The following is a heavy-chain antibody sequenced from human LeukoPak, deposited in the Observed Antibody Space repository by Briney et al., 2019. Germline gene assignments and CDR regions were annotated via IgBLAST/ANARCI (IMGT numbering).Heavy chain of an antibody. D-gene: IGHD3-22*01. CDR3: ARASRPGGDSSGYDFDP. J-gene: IGHJ5*02. CDR2: ISYSGTT. V-gene: IGHV4-38-2*02. CDR1: NYYVSSGFH. Sequence: PSETLSLTCTVSNYYVSSGFHWGWIRQSPEKGLECIGGISYSGTTYYSPSLKSRVTISADMSKNQFSLKLTSVTAADTAVYYCARASRPGGDSSGYDFDPWGQGTLVTVSS.